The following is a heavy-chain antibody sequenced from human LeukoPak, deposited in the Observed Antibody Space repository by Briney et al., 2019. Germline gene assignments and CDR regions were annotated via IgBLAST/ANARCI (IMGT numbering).Heavy chain of an antibody. V-gene: IGHV3-9*01. D-gene: IGHD3-10*01. Sequence: SGGSLRLSCAASEFTMHWVRQAPGKGLEWVSGISWDSGSIDYADSVKGRFTISRDNAKNSLYLQMNILRAEDTAVYYCARYGSGSYYAYFDYWGQGTLVTVSS. CDR3: ARYGSGSYYAYFDY. J-gene: IGHJ4*02. CDR2: ISWDSGSI. CDR1: EFT.